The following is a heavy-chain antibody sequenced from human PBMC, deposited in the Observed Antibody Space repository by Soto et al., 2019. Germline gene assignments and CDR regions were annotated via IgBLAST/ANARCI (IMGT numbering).Heavy chain of an antibody. V-gene: IGHV4-59*06. J-gene: IGHJ5*02. Sequence: SETLSLTCTVSGASISVYSWTWIRQHPGKGLEWIGSVYYSGSTYYNPSLKSRVTISVDTSKNQFSLKLSSVTAADTAVYYCARSVFPWGQGTLVTVSS. CDR2: VYYSGST. CDR1: GASISVYS. CDR3: ARSVFP.